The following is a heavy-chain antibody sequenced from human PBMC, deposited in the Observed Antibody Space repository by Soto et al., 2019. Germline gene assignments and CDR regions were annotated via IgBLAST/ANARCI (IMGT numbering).Heavy chain of an antibody. CDR3: ASQAVAGKDWFDP. Sequence: ASVKVSCKASGYIFTNYGISWVRQAPGQGLEWMGWISAYNGDTNYAQKLRGRVTVTRDTSTSTAYMELSSLRSEDTAVYYCASQAVAGKDWFDPWGQGTLVTVSS. D-gene: IGHD6-19*01. CDR1: GYIFTNYG. J-gene: IGHJ5*02. CDR2: ISAYNGDT. V-gene: IGHV1-18*01.